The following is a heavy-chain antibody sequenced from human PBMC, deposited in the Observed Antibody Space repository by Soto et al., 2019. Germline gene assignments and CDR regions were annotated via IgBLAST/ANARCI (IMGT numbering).Heavy chain of an antibody. V-gene: IGHV3-30*03. Sequence: GGSLRLSCAASGFTFSSYGMHWVRQAPGKGLEWVAVISYDGSNKYYADSVKGRFTISRDNSKNTLYLQMNSLRSEDTAVYYCARGYSDYNNDGEPFDYWGQGTLVTVSS. CDR3: ARGYSDYNNDGEPFDY. CDR1: GFTFSSYG. CDR2: ISYDGSNK. D-gene: IGHD4-4*01. J-gene: IGHJ4*02.